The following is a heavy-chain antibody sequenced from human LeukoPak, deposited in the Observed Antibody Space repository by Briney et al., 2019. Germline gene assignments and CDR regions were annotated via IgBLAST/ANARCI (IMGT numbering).Heavy chain of an antibody. D-gene: IGHD1-26*01. CDR3: AREVGARAFDI. Sequence: SETLSLTCTVSGGSISSYYWSWIRQPPGKGLEWIGYIYYSGSTNYNPSLKSRVTISVDTSKNQFSLKLSSVTAADTAVYYCAREVGARAFDIWGQGTMVTVSS. CDR1: GGSISSYY. J-gene: IGHJ3*02. CDR2: IYYSGST. V-gene: IGHV4-59*08.